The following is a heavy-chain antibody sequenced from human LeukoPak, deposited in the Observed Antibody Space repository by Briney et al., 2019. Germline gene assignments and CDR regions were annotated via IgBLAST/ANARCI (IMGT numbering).Heavy chain of an antibody. V-gene: IGHV4-34*01. CDR2: INHSGYT. Sequence: SETLSLTCGVSGVSFDDYYWSWVRQTPGKGVEWFGEINHSGYTNDSPSLKSRVTLSIDTSRKQFSLNLRSVTVADAGIYYCTRMTTGHDYWGQGTLVNVSS. CDR3: TRMTTGHDY. CDR1: GVSFDDYY. D-gene: IGHD4-17*01. J-gene: IGHJ4*02.